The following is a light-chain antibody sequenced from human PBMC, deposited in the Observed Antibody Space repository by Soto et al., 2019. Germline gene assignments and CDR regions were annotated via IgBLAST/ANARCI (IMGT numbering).Light chain of an antibody. CDR2: SAS. CDR3: QQYGSSET. V-gene: IGKV3-15*01. J-gene: IGKJ1*01. CDR1: QRVGIN. Sequence: EIVMTQSPATLSVSPGETATLSCRASQRVGINLAWYQRKPGQAPRLLIYSASTRASGIPDRFSGSGSGTEFALTISSLQSEDFAFYYCQQYGSSETFGQGTKVDIK.